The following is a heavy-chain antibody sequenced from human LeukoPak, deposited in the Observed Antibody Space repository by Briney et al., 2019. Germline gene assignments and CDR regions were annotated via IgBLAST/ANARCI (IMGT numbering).Heavy chain of an antibody. V-gene: IGHV3-30*04. Sequence: GGSLRLSCAASGFTFSSYAMHWVRQAPGKGLEWVAVISYDGSNKYYADSVKGRFTISRDNSKNTLYLQMNSLRAEDTAVYYCANADSSSWYNYYYYYMDVWGKGTTVTISS. D-gene: IGHD6-13*01. CDR2: ISYDGSNK. CDR1: GFTFSSYA. J-gene: IGHJ6*03. CDR3: ANADSSSWYNYYYYYMDV.